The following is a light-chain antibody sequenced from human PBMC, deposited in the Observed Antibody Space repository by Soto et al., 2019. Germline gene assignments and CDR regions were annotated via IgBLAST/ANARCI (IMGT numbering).Light chain of an antibody. CDR3: QQYGSSPLYT. V-gene: IGKV3-20*01. CDR1: QSVSSSY. CDR2: GAS. J-gene: IGKJ2*01. Sequence: EIVLTQSPGTLSLSPGERATLSCRASQSVSSSYVAWYQQKPGQAPRLLIYGASSTATGIPDRFSGSGSGTDFNLTISRMEPEDFALYYCQQYGSSPLYTFGQGTKLEIK.